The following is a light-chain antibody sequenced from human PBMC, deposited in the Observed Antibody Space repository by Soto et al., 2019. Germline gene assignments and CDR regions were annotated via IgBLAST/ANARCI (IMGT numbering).Light chain of an antibody. CDR3: ERYNSAQLT. V-gene: IGKV1-27*01. CDR1: QGISNY. CDR2: AAS. J-gene: IGKJ4*01. Sequence: EIQMTQSPSSLSASVGDRVTITCRASQGISNYLAWYQQKPGKVPKLIIYAASTLQSGVPSRSSSSGAGTDFNLTISSQQPDDVASNYCERYNSAQLTFGGGIKAE.